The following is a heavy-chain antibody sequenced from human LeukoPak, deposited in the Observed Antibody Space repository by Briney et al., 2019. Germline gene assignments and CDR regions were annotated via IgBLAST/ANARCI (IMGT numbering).Heavy chain of an antibody. V-gene: IGHV3-49*04. CDR2: IRSKAYGGTT. CDR1: GFTHRDYA. J-gene: IGHJ4*02. Sequence: GGSLRLYCTAFGFTHRDYAMSLVRQAPGKGLEWVSFIRSKAYGGTTEYAASVKGRFTISRDDSKSIAYLHMNSLKTEDTAVYYCSSRYSGTRLDYWGQGTLVTVSS. D-gene: IGHD1-26*01. CDR3: SSRYSGTRLDY.